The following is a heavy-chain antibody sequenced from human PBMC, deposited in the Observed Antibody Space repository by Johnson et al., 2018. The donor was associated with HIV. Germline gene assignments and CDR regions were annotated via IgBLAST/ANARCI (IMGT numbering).Heavy chain of an antibody. J-gene: IGHJ3*02. CDR2: ISYDGSNK. D-gene: IGHD1-26*01. CDR1: GVTFSSYA. V-gene: IGHV3-30*04. Sequence: QEQLVESGGGVVQPGRSLRLSCAASGVTFSSYAMHWVRQAPGKGLEWVAVISYDGSNKYYADSVKGRFTISRDNSKNTLYLQMNSLRAEDTAVYYCAREWDPRTPDAFDIWGQGTMVTVSS. CDR3: AREWDPRTPDAFDI.